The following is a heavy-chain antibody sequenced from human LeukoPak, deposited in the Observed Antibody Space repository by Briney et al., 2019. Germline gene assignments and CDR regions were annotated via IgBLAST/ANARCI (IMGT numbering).Heavy chain of an antibody. J-gene: IGHJ4*02. D-gene: IGHD5-18*01. CDR1: GFTFSSYG. CDR2: IWYDGSNK. Sequence: GGSLRLPCAASGFTFSSYGMHWVRQAPGKGLEWVAVIWYDGSNKYYADSVKGRFTISRDNSKNSLYLQMNSLRAEDTAVYYCARSFATATSFDYWGQGTLVTVSS. CDR3: ARSFATATSFDY. V-gene: IGHV3-33*01.